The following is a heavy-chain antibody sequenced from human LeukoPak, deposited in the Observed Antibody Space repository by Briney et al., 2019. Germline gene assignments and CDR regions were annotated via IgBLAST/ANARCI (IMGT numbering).Heavy chain of an antibody. D-gene: IGHD4-17*01. V-gene: IGHV4-59*08. J-gene: IGHJ5*02. Sequence: SETLSLACTVSGCSISSYYWSWIRQPPGKGLEWVGYIYYSGSTNYNPSLKSRVTISVDTSKTQFSLKLSSVTAADTAVYYCASQYDYGDKNWFDPWGQGTLVIVSS. CDR1: GCSISSYY. CDR2: IYYSGST. CDR3: ASQYDYGDKNWFDP.